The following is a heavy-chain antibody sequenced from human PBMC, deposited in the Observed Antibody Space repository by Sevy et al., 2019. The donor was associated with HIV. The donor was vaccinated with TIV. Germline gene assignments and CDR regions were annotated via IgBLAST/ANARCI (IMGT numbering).Heavy chain of an antibody. CDR3: TTGRYYYDSSGYY. CDR1: GFIFSNAW. Sequence: GGSPRLSCAASGFIFSNAWMSWVRQAPGKGLEWVGRIKSKTDGGTTDYAAPVKGRFTISRDDSKNTLYLQMNSLKTEDTAVYYCTTGRYYYDSSGYYWGQGTLVTVSS. D-gene: IGHD3-22*01. CDR2: IKSKTDGGTT. J-gene: IGHJ4*02. V-gene: IGHV3-15*01.